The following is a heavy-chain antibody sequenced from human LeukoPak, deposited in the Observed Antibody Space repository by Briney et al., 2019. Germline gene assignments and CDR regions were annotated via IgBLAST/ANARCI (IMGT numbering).Heavy chain of an antibody. D-gene: IGHD3-10*01. J-gene: IGHJ4*02. Sequence: SVKVSCKASGGTFSSYAINWVRQAPGQGLEWMGGIIPIFGTANYAQKFQGRVTITADESTSTAYMELSSLRSEDTAVYYCARDPTPSYHGSGSQTDLFDYWGQGTLVTVSS. CDR1: GGTFSSYA. CDR3: ARDPTPSYHGSGSQTDLFDY. V-gene: IGHV1-69*13. CDR2: IIPIFGTA.